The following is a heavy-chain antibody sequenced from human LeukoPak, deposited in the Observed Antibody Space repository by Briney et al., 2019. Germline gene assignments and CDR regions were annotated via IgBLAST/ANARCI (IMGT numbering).Heavy chain of an antibody. CDR3: ARDYYDSSGPNY. V-gene: IGHV1-2*02. Sequence: ASVKVSCKASGYTFTGYYLHWVRQAPGQGLEWMGWINPNSGGTNYAQKFQGRVTMTRDTSISTAYMELSRLRSDDTAVYYCARDYYDSSGPNYWGQGTLVTVSS. J-gene: IGHJ4*02. CDR2: INPNSGGT. CDR1: GYTFTGYY. D-gene: IGHD3-22*01.